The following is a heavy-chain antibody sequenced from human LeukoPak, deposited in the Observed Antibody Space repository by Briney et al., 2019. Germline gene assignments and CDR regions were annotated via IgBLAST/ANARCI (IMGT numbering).Heavy chain of an antibody. CDR3: ARGGKPDSSGWNPFDY. CDR2: IYYSGST. D-gene: IGHD6-19*01. V-gene: IGHV4-59*01. J-gene: IGHJ4*02. CDR1: GGSISSYY. Sequence: PSETLSLTCTVSGGSISSYYWSWLRQPPGKGLEWIGYIYYSGSTNYNPSLKSRVTISVDTSKNQFSLKLSSVTAADTAVYYCARGGKPDSSGWNPFDYWGQGTLVTVSS.